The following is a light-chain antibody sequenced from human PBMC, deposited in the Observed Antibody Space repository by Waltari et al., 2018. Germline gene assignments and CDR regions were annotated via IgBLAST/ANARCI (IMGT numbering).Light chain of an antibody. CDR1: QGISSY. Sequence: AIRITQSPSSLSSSTGDRVTITCRASQGISSYLAWYQQKPGKAPKVLIYAASTLQSGDPSRFSGSGSGTDFTLTISCLQSEDFAIYYCQQYYSNPATFGQGTKVEIK. V-gene: IGKV1-8*01. J-gene: IGKJ1*01. CDR2: AAS. CDR3: QQYYSNPAT.